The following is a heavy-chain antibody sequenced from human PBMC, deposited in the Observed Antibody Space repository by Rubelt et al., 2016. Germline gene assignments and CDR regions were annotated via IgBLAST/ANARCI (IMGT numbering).Heavy chain of an antibody. CDR1: GGSISSYY. V-gene: IGHV4-4*07. Sequence: QVQLQESGPGLVKPSETLSLTCTVSGGSISSYYWSWIRQPAGQGLEWIGRIYTSGSTNYNPSLKSRVTMSVDTAKNQVSLKLIFVTAADTAVYYCARHYGDYGGWFDPWGQGTLVTVSS. CDR2: IYTSGST. CDR3: ARHYGDYGGWFDP. J-gene: IGHJ5*02. D-gene: IGHD4-17*01.